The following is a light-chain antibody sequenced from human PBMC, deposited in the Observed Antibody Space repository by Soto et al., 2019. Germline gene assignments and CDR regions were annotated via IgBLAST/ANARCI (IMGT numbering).Light chain of an antibody. CDR1: SSDVGGYHY. CDR3: SSYTSSHTLA. CDR2: DVT. J-gene: IGLJ2*01. Sequence: QSVLTQPASVSGSPGQSITISCTGTSSDVGGYHYVSWYQQHPGKAPKLMIYDVTNRPSGVSNRFSGSKSGNTASLTISGLQAEDEADYYCSSYTSSHTLAFGGGTKVTVL. V-gene: IGLV2-14*01.